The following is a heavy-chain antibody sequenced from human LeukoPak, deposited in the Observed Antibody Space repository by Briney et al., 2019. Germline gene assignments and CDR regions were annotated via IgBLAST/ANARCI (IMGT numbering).Heavy chain of an antibody. CDR3: ARGTGTTDY. D-gene: IGHD1-7*01. CDR1: GFTFNSYG. CDR2: IWYDGSHK. V-gene: IGHV3-33*01. J-gene: IGHJ4*02. Sequence: PGRSLRPSCATSGFTFNSYGFHWVRQAPGKGLEWVAIIWYDGSHKSYADSVKGRFTISRDNSKNTVYLQMNTLRAEDTAVYYCARGTGTTDYWGQGTLVTVSS.